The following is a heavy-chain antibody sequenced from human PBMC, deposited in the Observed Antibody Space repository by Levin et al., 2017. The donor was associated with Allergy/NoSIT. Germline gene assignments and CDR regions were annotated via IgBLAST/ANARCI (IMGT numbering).Heavy chain of an antibody. D-gene: IGHD1-26*01. Sequence: GESLKISCAASGFTFSSYAMSWVRQAPGKGLEWVSAISDSGGRTYYTDSVKGRFTISRDNSKNTLYLQLNSLKAEDTAVYYCAKEHSGSYSSYWGQGTLVTVSS. V-gene: IGHV3-23*01. CDR1: GFTFSSYA. CDR2: ISDSGGRT. J-gene: IGHJ4*02. CDR3: AKEHSGSYSSY.